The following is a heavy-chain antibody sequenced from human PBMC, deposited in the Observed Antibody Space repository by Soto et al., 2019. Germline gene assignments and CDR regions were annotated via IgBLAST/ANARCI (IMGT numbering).Heavy chain of an antibody. D-gene: IGHD1-20*01. J-gene: IGHJ4*02. CDR3: ARGVHNSNDNSPKRGLADRTLSPPDYFDY. CDR2: ISAYNGNT. V-gene: IGHV1-18*01. Sequence: ASVKVSCKASGYTFNSYGISWVRQAPGQGLEWMGWISAYNGNTNYAQKLQGRVTMTTDTSTSTAYMELRSLRSDDTAVYYCARGVHNSNDNSPKRGLADRTLSPPDYFDYWGQGTLVTVSS. CDR1: GYTFNSYG.